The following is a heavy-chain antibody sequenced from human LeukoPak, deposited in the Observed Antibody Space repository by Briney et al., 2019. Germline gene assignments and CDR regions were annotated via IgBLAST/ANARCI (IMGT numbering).Heavy chain of an antibody. J-gene: IGHJ6*03. CDR2: IYYSGST. V-gene: IGHV4-59*01. Sequence: PSETLSLTCTVSGGSISSYYWSWIRQPPGKGLEWIGYIYYSGSTNYNPSLKSRVTISVDTSKNQFSLKPSSVTAADTAVYYCARGYTTDYYYMDVWGKGTRSPSP. CDR3: ARGYTTDYYYMDV. CDR1: GGSISSYY. D-gene: IGHD1-14*01.